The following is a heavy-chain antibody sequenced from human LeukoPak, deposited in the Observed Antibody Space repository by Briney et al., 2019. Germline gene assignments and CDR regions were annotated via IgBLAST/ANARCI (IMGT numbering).Heavy chain of an antibody. D-gene: IGHD2-15*01. J-gene: IGHJ5*02. CDR3: AKSVVVVAASAGDWFDP. V-gene: IGHV3-23*01. Sequence: GGSLRLSCAASGFTFSSYAMIWVRQAPGKGLEWVSGISGSGGSTYHADSVKGRFTISRDNSKNTLYLQMNSLRAEDTAVYYCAKSVVVVAASAGDWFDPWGQGTLVIVSS. CDR1: GFTFSSYA. CDR2: ISGSGGST.